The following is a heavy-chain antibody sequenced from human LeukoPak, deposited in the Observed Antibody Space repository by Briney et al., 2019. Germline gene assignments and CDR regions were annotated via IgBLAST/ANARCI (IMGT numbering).Heavy chain of an antibody. J-gene: IGHJ6*02. CDR2: INHSGST. D-gene: IGHD5-18*01. V-gene: IGHV4-34*01. Sequence: PSETLSLTCAVYGGSFSGYYWSWIRQPPGKGLEWIGEINHSGSTNYNPSLKSRVTISVDTSKNQFSLKLSSVTAADTAVYCCARSWMHSYGLMDVWGQGTTVTVSS. CDR3: ARSWMHSYGLMDV. CDR1: GGSFSGYY.